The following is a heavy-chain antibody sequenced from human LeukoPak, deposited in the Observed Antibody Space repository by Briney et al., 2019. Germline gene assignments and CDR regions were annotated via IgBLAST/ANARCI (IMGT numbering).Heavy chain of an antibody. CDR3: AKANSKTYPGCRQFDY. CDR2: ISGDGGDT. Sequence: GGCLRLSCAVSGFTFDDYAMHWVRQAPGKGLEWVSLISGDGGDTYYADSVKGRITISRDNSKHSLYLPMNSLIAEVTALYYSAKANSKTYPGCRQFDYGGQGTLVTVS. D-gene: IGHD2/OR15-2a*01. CDR1: GFTFDDYA. J-gene: IGHJ4*02. V-gene: IGHV3-43D*04.